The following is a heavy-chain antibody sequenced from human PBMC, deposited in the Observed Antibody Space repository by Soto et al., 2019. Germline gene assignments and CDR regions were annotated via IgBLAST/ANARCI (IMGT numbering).Heavy chain of an antibody. Sequence: ATLRVSCKASGYTFTSYAMHWLRQATRKTHEWMVWSPAGNCDTKYSEKFQGRIPISRDTSASKVYVELRGLRVEDMAIYYCARGLPAALLIDPWGQGTQVTVSS. CDR3: ARGLPAALLIDP. CDR1: GYTFTSYA. D-gene: IGHD2-2*01. V-gene: IGHV1-3*01. J-gene: IGHJ5*02. CDR2: SPAGNCDT.